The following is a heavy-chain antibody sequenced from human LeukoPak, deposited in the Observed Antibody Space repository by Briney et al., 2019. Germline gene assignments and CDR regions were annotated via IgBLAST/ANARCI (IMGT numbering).Heavy chain of an antibody. CDR2: IYTSGST. V-gene: IGHV4-61*02. D-gene: IGHD6-19*01. J-gene: IGHJ3*02. Sequence: PSETLSLTCTVSGGSISSGSYYWSWIRQPAGKGLEWIGRIYTSGSTNYNPSLKSRVTISVDTSKNQFSLKLSSVTAADTAVYYCAKSQQWLVRGAFDIWGQGTMVTVSS. CDR1: GGSISSGSYY. CDR3: AKSQQWLVRGAFDI.